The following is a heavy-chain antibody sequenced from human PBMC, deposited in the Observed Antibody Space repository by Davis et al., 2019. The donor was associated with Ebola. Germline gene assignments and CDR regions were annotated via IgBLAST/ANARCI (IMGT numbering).Heavy chain of an antibody. CDR3: ARAYYYDSSGYGTGPG. CDR2: INPNSGGT. Sequence: ASVKVSCKASGYTFTGYYMHWVRQAPGQGLEWMGWINPNSGGTNYAQKFQGRVTMTRDTSISTAYMELSRLRSDDTAVYYCARAYYYDSSGYGTGPGWGQGTLVTVSS. J-gene: IGHJ4*02. CDR1: GYTFTGYY. V-gene: IGHV1-2*02. D-gene: IGHD3-22*01.